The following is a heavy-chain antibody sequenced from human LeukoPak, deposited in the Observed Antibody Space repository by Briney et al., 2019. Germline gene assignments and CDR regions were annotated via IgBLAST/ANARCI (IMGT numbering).Heavy chain of an antibody. CDR3: ARRYCSGGSCYHIDY. CDR2: ISSSSSYI. D-gene: IGHD2-15*01. Sequence: GGSLRLSCAASGFTFSSYSMNWVRQAPGKGLEWVSSISSSSSYIYYADSVKGRFTISRDNAKNSLYLRMNSLRAEDTAVYYCARRYCSGGSCYHIDYWGQGTLVTVSS. J-gene: IGHJ4*02. CDR1: GFTFSSYS. V-gene: IGHV3-21*01.